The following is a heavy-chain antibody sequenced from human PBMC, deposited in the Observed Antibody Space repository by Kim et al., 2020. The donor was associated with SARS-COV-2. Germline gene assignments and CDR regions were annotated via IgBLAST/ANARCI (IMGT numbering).Heavy chain of an antibody. J-gene: IGHJ5*02. Sequence: SETLSLTCFVSGLSINSPNYYWGWIRQPPGKGLEWIGSIFYLGSTYYNPSLRSRVTISVDTSRSQFSLNLTSVTAADTVMYYCGRLVPSSFRVIDTWGQGILVAVSS. CDR2: IFYLGST. CDR1: GLSINSPNYY. CDR3: GRLVPSSFRVIDT. V-gene: IGHV4-39*01. D-gene: IGHD3-3*01.